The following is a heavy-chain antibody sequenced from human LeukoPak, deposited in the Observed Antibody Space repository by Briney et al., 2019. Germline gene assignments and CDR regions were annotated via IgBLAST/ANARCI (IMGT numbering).Heavy chain of an antibody. CDR3: AKDGVSSGWLD. D-gene: IGHD6-19*01. J-gene: IGHJ4*02. Sequence: GGSLRLSCAASGFTFSSYAISWVRQAPGKGLEWVSAISGSGGSTYYADSVKGRFTISRDNSKNTLYLQMNSLRAEDTAVYYCAKDGVSSGWLDWGQGTLVTVSS. CDR2: ISGSGGST. CDR1: GFTFSSYA. V-gene: IGHV3-23*01.